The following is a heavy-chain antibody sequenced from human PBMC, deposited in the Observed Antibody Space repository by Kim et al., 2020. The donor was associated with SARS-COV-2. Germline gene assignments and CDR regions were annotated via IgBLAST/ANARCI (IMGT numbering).Heavy chain of an antibody. Sequence: SETLSLTCAVYGGSFSGYYWSWIRQPPGKGLEWIGEINHSGSTNYNPSLKSRVTISVDTSKNQFSLKLSSVTAADTAVYYCARAYSYRINYGMDVWGQGTTVTVSS. D-gene: IGHD5-18*01. CDR2: INHSGST. V-gene: IGHV4-34*01. CDR1: GGSFSGYY. J-gene: IGHJ6*02. CDR3: ARAYSYRINYGMDV.